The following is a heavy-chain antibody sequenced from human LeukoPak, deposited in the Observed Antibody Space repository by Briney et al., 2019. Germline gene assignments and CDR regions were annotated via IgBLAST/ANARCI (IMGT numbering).Heavy chain of an antibody. CDR1: GFTFSAYW. Sequence: GGSLRLSCAASGFTFSAYWMHWVRQVPGKGLVWVSRINNDGTATFFADSVKGRFTISRDNAKNTLYLQMNSLRAEDTAVYYCARDSSGWYVGWSFDYWGQGTLVTVSS. J-gene: IGHJ4*02. CDR3: ARDSSGWYVGWSFDY. CDR2: INNDGTAT. V-gene: IGHV3-74*01. D-gene: IGHD6-19*01.